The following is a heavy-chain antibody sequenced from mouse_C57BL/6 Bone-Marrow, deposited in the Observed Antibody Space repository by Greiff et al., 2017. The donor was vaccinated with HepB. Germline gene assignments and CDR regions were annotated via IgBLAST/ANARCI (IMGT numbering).Heavy chain of an antibody. CDR2: IYPRSGNT. Sequence: VQVVESGAELARPGASVKLSCKASGYTFTSYGISWVKQRTGQGLEWIGEIYPRSGNTYYNEKFKGKATLTADKSSSTAYMELRSLTSEDSAVYFCARYYYGSSAWFAYWGQGTLVTVSA. CDR1: GYTFTSYG. V-gene: IGHV1-81*01. CDR3: ARYYYGSSAWFAY. D-gene: IGHD1-1*01. J-gene: IGHJ3*01.